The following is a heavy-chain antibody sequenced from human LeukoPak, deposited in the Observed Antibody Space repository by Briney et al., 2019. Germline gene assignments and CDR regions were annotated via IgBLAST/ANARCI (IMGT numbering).Heavy chain of an antibody. J-gene: IGHJ6*03. Sequence: PSETPSLTCAVYGGSFSGYYWSWIRQPPVKGHELIGEINHSGSTNYNPSLKSRVTVSVDTSKNQFSLKLSSVTAADTAVYFFFKQITSYEILTGYSHYYYYYYMDVWGKGTTVTVSS. V-gene: IGHV4-34*01. CDR3: FKQITSYEILTGYSHYYYYYYMDV. CDR1: GGSFSGYY. D-gene: IGHD3-9*01. CDR2: INHSGST.